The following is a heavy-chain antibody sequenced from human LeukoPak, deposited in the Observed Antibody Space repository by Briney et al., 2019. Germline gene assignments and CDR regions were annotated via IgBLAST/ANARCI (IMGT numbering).Heavy chain of an antibody. J-gene: IGHJ4*02. Sequence: PGGSLRLSCAASGFTFSSYGMHWVRQAPGKGLEWVAVISYDGSNKYYADSVKGRFTISRDNSKNTLYLQMNSLRAEDTAVYYCAKQKGAMVRGVKEFDYWGQGTLVTVSS. V-gene: IGHV3-30*18. CDR1: GFTFSSYG. CDR2: ISYDGSNK. CDR3: AKQKGAMVRGVKEFDY. D-gene: IGHD3-10*01.